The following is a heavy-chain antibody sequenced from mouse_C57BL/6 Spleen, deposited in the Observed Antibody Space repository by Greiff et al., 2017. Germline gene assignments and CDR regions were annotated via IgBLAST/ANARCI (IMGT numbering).Heavy chain of an antibody. V-gene: IGHV2-4*01. J-gene: IGHJ3*01. D-gene: IGHD6-1*01. CDR1: GFSLTSYG. CDR2: IWSGGST. Sequence: QVHVKQSGPGLVQPSQSLSITCTVSGFSLTSYGVHWVRQPPGKGLEWLGVIWSGGSTDYNAAFISRLSISKDNSKGQVFFKMNSLQADDNAIYCCASHEAWFAYWGQGTLVTVSA. CDR3: ASHEAWFAY.